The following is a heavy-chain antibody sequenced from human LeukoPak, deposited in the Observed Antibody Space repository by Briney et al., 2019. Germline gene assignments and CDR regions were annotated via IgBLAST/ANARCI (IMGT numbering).Heavy chain of an antibody. D-gene: IGHD3-10*01. V-gene: IGHV4-34*01. CDR3: ARVGTYYGSGSYSPEY. J-gene: IGHJ4*02. CDR1: GGSFSGYY. Sequence: PSETLSLTCAVYGGSFSGYYWSWIRQPPGKGLEWIGEINHSGSTNYNPSLKSRVTMSVDTSKNQFSLKLSSVTAADTAVYFCARVGTYYGSGSYSPEYWGQGTLVTVSS. CDR2: INHSGST.